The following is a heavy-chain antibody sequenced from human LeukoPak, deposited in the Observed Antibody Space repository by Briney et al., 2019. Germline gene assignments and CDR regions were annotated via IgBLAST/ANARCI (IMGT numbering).Heavy chain of an antibody. D-gene: IGHD3-10*01. CDR2: ISSSSSYI. J-gene: IGHJ4*02. V-gene: IGHV3-21*01. CDR1: EFSVGSNY. Sequence: GGSLRLSCAASEFSVGSNYMAWVRQAPGKGLEWVSSISSSSSYIYYADSVKGRFTISRDNSKNTLYLQMNSLRAEDTAVYYCAKGEGYYYGSGIDYWGQGTLVTVAS. CDR3: AKGEGYYYGSGIDY.